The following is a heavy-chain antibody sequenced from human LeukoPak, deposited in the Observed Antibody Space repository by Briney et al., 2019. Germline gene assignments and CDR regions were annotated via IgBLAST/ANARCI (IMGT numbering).Heavy chain of an antibody. V-gene: IGHV3-7*01. CDR3: TMNSGYYRLNY. CDR1: GFTFSTYW. CDR2: LDGDGSGE. J-gene: IGHJ4*02. Sequence: QPGGSLRISCTASGFTFSTYWMTWVRQAPGKGLEWVANLDGDGSGECYADSVKGRFTISRDNAKNSLYLQMNSLRVDDTAVYYCTMNSGYYRLNYWSQGSLVSVPS. D-gene: IGHD5-12*01.